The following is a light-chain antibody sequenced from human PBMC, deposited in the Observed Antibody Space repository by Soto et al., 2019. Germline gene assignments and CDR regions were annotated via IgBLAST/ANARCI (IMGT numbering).Light chain of an antibody. CDR3: QQYGSSPLT. V-gene: IGKV3-20*01. J-gene: IGKJ4*01. CDR1: QSVSRNY. Sequence: ESGLRQSPGTVSLSPGERGTLSCRASQSVSRNYLAWYQQKPGQAPRLLIYGASSRATGIPDRFSGSGSGTDFTLTISRLEPEDFAVYHCQQYGSSPLTFGGGTKVEIK. CDR2: GAS.